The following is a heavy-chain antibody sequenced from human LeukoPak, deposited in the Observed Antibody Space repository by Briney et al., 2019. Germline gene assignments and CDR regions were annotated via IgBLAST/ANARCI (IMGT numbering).Heavy chain of an antibody. CDR2: IYPGDSDT. J-gene: IGHJ6*02. V-gene: IGHV5-51*01. CDR1: GYSFTSYW. D-gene: IGHD6-19*01. Sequence: GESLKISCKGSGYSFTSYWIGWVRQMPGKGLEWMGIIYPGDSDTRYSPSFQGQVTISADKSISTAYLQWSSLKASDTAMYYCARRGSGFTPYYYGMDVWGQGTTVTVSS. CDR3: ARRGSGFTPYYYGMDV.